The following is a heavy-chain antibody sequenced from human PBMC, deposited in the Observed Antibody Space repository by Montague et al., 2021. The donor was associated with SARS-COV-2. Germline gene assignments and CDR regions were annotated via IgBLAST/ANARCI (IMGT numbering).Heavy chain of an antibody. CDR3: ASERIYGSGGYYNPFLLVGC. J-gene: IGHJ1*01. Sequence: SETLSLTCTVSGGSISSSSYYWGWIRQPPGKGLEWIGSIYYSGSTYYNPSLKSRVTISVDTSKNQFSLKLSSVTAADTSVYYCASERIYGSGGYYNPFLLVGCWGQGTLVTVSS. V-gene: IGHV4-39*01. D-gene: IGHD3-10*01. CDR2: IYYSGST. CDR1: GGSISSSSYY.